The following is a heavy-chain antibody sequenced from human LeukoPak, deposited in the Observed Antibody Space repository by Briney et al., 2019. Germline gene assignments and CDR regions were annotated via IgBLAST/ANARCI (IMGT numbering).Heavy chain of an antibody. CDR1: GGTFSSYA. J-gene: IGHJ4*02. V-gene: IGHV1-69*13. CDR2: IIPIFGTA. Sequence: ASVKVSCKASGGTFSSYAISWVRQAPGQGLEWMGEIIPIFGTANYAQKFQGRVTITADESTSTAYMELSSLRSEDTAVYYCARDPTSYYDFWSGYYIWGQGTLVTVSS. CDR3: ARDPTSYYDFWSGYYI. D-gene: IGHD3-3*01.